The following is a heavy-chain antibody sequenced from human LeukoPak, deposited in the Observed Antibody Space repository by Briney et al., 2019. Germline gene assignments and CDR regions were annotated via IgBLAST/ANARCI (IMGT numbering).Heavy chain of an antibody. CDR3: ARDGPDSSGYYGTDDY. J-gene: IGHJ4*02. V-gene: IGHV4-4*02. D-gene: IGHD3-22*01. CDR2: IYHSGST. Sequence: SETLSLTCAVSGGSISSRNWWSWVRRPPGKGLEWIGEIYHSGSTNYNPSLKSRVTISVDTSKNQFSLKLSSVTAADTAVYYCARDGPDSSGYYGTDDYWGQGTLVTVSS. CDR1: GGSISSRNW.